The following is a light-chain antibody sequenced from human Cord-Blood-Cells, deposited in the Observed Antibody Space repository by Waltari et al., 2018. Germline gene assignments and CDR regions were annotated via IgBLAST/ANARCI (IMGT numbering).Light chain of an antibody. CDR2: EVS. J-gene: IGLJ1*01. CDR3: SSYTSSSTYV. Sequence: QSALTHPPSVSGSPGQSVTISCTGTRSDFGSYNRFSWYQQPPGTAPKLMIYEVSKRPSGVPDRFSGSKSGNTASLTISGLQAEDEADYYCSSYTSSSTYVFGTGTKVTVL. V-gene: IGLV2-18*02. CDR1: RSDFGSYNR.